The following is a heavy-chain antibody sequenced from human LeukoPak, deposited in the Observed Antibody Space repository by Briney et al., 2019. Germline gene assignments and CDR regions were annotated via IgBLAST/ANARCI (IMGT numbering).Heavy chain of an antibody. CDR2: ISSSSSYI. V-gene: IGHV3-21*01. CDR1: GFTFSSYA. CDR3: ARVITIFGVVIVPGSDYYYGMDV. J-gene: IGHJ6*02. D-gene: IGHD3-3*01. Sequence: GGSLRLSCAASGFTFSSYAMSWVRQAPGKGLEWVSSISSSSSYIYYADSVKGRFTISRDNAKNSLYLQMNSLRAEDTAVYYCARVITIFGVVIVPGSDYYYGMDVWGQGTTVTVSS.